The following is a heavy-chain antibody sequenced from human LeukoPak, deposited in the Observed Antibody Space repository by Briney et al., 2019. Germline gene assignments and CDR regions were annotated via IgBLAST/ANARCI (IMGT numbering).Heavy chain of an antibody. V-gene: IGHV3-21*01. CDR1: GFTFSSYS. CDR3: ARGEKRGIQLSLPYYFDY. J-gene: IGHJ4*02. CDR2: ISSSSSYI. D-gene: IGHD5-24*01. Sequence: GGSLRLSCAASGFTFSSYSMNWVRQAPGKGLEWVSSISSSSSYIYYADSVKGRSTTSTDNAKNTLYLQMNRLIAEDTAVYYCARGEKRGIQLSLPYYFDYWGQGTLVTVSS.